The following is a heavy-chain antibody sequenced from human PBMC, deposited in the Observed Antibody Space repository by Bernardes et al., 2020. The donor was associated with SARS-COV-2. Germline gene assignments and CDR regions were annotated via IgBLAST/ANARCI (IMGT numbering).Heavy chain of an antibody. Sequence: SETLSLTCTVSGGSISSGDYYWSWIRQPPGKGLEWIGYIYYSGSTYYNPSLKSRVTISVDTSKNQFSLKLSSVTAADTAVYYCARDRRTYYYDSSGYPGWHYGMDVWGQGTTVTVSS. CDR1: GGSISSGDYY. D-gene: IGHD3-22*01. J-gene: IGHJ6*02. CDR3: ARDRRTYYYDSSGYPGWHYGMDV. CDR2: IYYSGST. V-gene: IGHV4-30-4*01.